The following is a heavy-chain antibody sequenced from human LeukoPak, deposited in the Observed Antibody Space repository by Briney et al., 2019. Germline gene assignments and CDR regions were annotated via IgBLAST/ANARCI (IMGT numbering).Heavy chain of an antibody. CDR2: IGSDGRYK. CDR1: GFTFSSYG. V-gene: IGHV3-33*01. Sequence: PGRSLRLSCAASGFTFSSYGMHWVRQAPGKGLEWVATIGSDGRYKYSADSVRGRFTISRDNSKNTLELHMNSLSTEDTAVYYCARDRVLSDNRWSLDPWGQGTLVTASS. J-gene: IGHJ5*02. CDR3: ARDRVLSDNRWSLDP. D-gene: IGHD2/OR15-2a*01.